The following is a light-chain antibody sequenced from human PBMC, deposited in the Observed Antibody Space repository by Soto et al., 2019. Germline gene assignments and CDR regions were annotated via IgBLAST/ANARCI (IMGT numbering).Light chain of an antibody. CDR2: GAS. CDR1: QSVSNNY. Sequence: EIVLTQSPGTLSLSPGERATLSCRASQSVSNNYLAWYQQKPGQAPRLLIYGASNRATGIPDRFSASRPGTDFTLTISRLEPEDFAVYYCQQYGSSGTFGQGTKVDIK. V-gene: IGKV3-20*01. J-gene: IGKJ1*01. CDR3: QQYGSSGT.